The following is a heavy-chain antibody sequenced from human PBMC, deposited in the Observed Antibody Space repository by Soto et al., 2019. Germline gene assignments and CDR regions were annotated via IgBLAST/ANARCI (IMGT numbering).Heavy chain of an antibody. J-gene: IGHJ4*02. CDR3: AKDPDRYDYVWGTYRYIDN. Sequence: GGSLRLSCTASGITFSNYAMSWVRQAPRTGLELVSSISTSGGRPYYADSVKGRFTISRDNSKNTLYLQMNSLRVEDTAVYYCAKDPDRYDYVWGTYRYIDNWGQGTLVTVSS. V-gene: IGHV3-23*01. CDR2: ISTSGGRP. CDR1: GITFSNYA. D-gene: IGHD3-16*02.